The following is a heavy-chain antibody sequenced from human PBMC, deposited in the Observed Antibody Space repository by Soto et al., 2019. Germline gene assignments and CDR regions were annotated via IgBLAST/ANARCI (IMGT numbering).Heavy chain of an antibody. J-gene: IGHJ4*02. CDR3: LLTRPAGPIVVVPAARDY. V-gene: IGHV5-10-1*01. Sequence: GESLKISCKGSGYSFTSYWISWVRQMPGKGLEWMGRIDPSDSYTNYSPSFQGHVTISADKSISTAYLQWSSLKASDTAMYYCLLTRPAGPIVVVPAARDYWGQGTLVTVSS. CDR2: IDPSDSYT. D-gene: IGHD2-2*01. CDR1: GYSFTSYW.